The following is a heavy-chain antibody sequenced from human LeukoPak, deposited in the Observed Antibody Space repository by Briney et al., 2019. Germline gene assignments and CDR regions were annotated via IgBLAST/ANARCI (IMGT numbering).Heavy chain of an antibody. CDR3: ARARYANAWYAFDI. CDR2: LSHSGSS. V-gene: IGHV4-59*02. D-gene: IGHD2-2*01. J-gene: IGHJ3*02. CDR1: GGSVCSYY. Sequence: PSETLSLTCTVSGGSVCSYYWSWIRRPPGRGLEWIAYLSHSGSSDSNPSLTSRVTTLVDTSKNQFSLKLTSMTAADTAVYYCARARYANAWYAFDIWGHGTMVTVSS.